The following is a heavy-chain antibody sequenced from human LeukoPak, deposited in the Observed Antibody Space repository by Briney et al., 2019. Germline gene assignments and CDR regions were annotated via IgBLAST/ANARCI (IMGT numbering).Heavy chain of an antibody. D-gene: IGHD1-20*01. V-gene: IGHV3-53*01. CDR3: ARGDNWNGVGAFDV. Sequence: GGSLRLSCEASGFTVSSTFMSWVRQAPGEGLEWVSALYSDGRTYYADSVRGRFTISRDNSKNTLYLQMNRLRAEDTAVYYCARGDNWNGVGAFDVWGQGTLVTVSS. CDR1: GFTVSSTF. J-gene: IGHJ3*01. CDR2: LYSDGRT.